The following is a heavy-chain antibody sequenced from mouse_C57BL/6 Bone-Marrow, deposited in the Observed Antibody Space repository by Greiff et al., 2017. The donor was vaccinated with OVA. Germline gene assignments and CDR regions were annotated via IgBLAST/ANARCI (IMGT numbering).Heavy chain of an antibody. V-gene: IGHV5-15*01. CDR1: GFTFSDYG. J-gene: IGHJ1*03. Sequence: EVQRVESGGGLVQPGGSLKLSCAASGFTFSDYGMAWVRQAPRKGPEWVAFISNLAYSIYYADTVTGRFTISRENAKNTLYLEMSSLRSEDTAMYYCARIDYYGSSYWYFDVWGTGTTVTVSS. CDR2: ISNLAYSI. D-gene: IGHD1-1*01. CDR3: ARIDYYGSSYWYFDV.